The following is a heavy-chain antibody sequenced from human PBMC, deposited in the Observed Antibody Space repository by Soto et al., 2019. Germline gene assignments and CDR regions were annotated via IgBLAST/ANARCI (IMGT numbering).Heavy chain of an antibody. CDR1: GDSFTSDG. CDR2: ISPYNGRT. Sequence: ASVNVSFNASGDSFTSDGIAWGRQVPGQGPWWMGWISPYNGRTNYAQSVKGRVVMTADISTSTVYLWLRSLRSDGSAIYYCGTRRTGSYAMDVWGQGTTVTVSS. V-gene: IGHV1-18*01. CDR3: GTRRTGSYAMDV. D-gene: IGHD2-2*01. J-gene: IGHJ6*02.